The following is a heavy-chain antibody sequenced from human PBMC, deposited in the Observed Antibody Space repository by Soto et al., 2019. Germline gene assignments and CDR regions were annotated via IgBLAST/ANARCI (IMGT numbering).Heavy chain of an antibody. V-gene: IGHV4-39*05. J-gene: IGHJ4*02. CDR2: IYYSVST. CDR1: GGSISRSSYH. Sequence: PETPFPTINVSGGSISRSSYHSGWIRQPPGKGLVCIGSIYYSVSTYYNPSLKSRVTISVDTSKNQFSLKLSSVTASDTAVYYCISTGPAKFDYWGQGTLVAVTS. CDR3: ISTGPAKFDY. D-gene: IGHD3-9*01.